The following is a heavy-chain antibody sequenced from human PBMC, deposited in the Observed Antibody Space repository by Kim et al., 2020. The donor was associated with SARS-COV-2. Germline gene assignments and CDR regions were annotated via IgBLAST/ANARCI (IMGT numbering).Heavy chain of an antibody. CDR2: ISCDGSNK. V-gene: IGHV3-30-3*01. J-gene: IGHJ3*02. CDR3: ARGDSYYDFWSGYQFDAFGI. D-gene: IGHD3-3*01. Sequence: GGSLRLSCAASGFTFSSYAMRWVRQAPGKGLEWVAVISCDGSNKYYADSVKGRFTISRDNSKNTLYLQMNSLRAEDTAVYYCARGDSYYDFWSGYQFDAFGIWGRGSMVTVSS. CDR1: GFTFSSYA.